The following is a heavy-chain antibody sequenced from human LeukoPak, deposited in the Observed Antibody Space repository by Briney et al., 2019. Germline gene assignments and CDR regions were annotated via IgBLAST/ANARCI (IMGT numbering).Heavy chain of an antibody. Sequence: GSLRLSCAASGFTFSRHWMSWVRQAPGKGLEWVAHIKEDGSEKSYVDSVKGRFTISRDNAKNSLYLQLNSLRAEDTALYYCAREGSLYSFDYWGQGTLVTVSS. V-gene: IGHV3-7*01. CDR2: IKEDGSEK. CDR1: GFTFSRHW. CDR3: AREGSLYSFDY. J-gene: IGHJ4*02.